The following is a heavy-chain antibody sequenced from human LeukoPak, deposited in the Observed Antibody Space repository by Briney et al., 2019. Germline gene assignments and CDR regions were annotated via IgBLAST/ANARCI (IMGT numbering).Heavy chain of an antibody. Sequence: PGGSLRLSCAASGFTFSSYWMSWVRQAPGKGLEWVANIKQDGSEKYYVDSVKGRFTISRDNAKNSLYLQMNSLRAEDTAVYYCARVSYYGSGSPHDYWGQGTLVTVSS. J-gene: IGHJ4*02. CDR1: GFTFSSYW. V-gene: IGHV3-7*01. D-gene: IGHD3-10*01. CDR3: ARVSYYGSGSPHDY. CDR2: IKQDGSEK.